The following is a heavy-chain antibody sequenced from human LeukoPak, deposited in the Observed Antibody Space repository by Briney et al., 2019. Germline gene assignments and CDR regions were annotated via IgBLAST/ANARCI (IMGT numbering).Heavy chain of an antibody. CDR3: ARGVFHPFYYHYYLDV. CDR1: GFTFSSYA. Sequence: GRSLRLPLAVSGFTFSSYAMHWVRQAPGKGLEWVAVISYDGSNKYHADSVKGRFTISRDNSKNTLYLQMNSLRAEDTAVFYCARGVFHPFYYHYYLDVWSKGRLVTVSS. CDR2: ISYDGSNK. V-gene: IGHV3-30*04. J-gene: IGHJ6*03.